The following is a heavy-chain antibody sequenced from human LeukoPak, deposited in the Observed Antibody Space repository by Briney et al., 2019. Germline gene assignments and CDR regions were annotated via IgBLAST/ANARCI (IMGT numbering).Heavy chain of an antibody. CDR1: GGSTSSYY. V-gene: IGHV4-4*07. Sequence: SETLSLTCTVSGGSTSSYYWSWIRQPAGKGLEWIGRIYTSGSTNYNPSLKSRVTMSVDTSKSQFSLKLSSVTAADTAVYYCARSLVVGATCPYHWGQGTLVTVSS. CDR3: ARSLVVGATCPYH. CDR2: IYTSGST. D-gene: IGHD1-26*01. J-gene: IGHJ5*02.